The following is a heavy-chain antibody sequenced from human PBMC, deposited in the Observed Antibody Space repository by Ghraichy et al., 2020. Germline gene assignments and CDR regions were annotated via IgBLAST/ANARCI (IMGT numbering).Heavy chain of an antibody. D-gene: IGHD1-26*01. CDR2: ISGSGGSI. V-gene: IGHV3-23*01. CDR1: GLTFSNFA. Sequence: GGSLRLSCAVSGLTFSNFAMAWVRHAPGKGLEWVSTISGSGGSIWYADSGKGRFIISRDNARSAFYLQMNSLRAEDTAVYYCAKGKGSGSYVNWSFNIWGRGTPVTVSP. J-gene: IGHJ2*01. CDR3: AKGKGSGSYVNWSFNI.